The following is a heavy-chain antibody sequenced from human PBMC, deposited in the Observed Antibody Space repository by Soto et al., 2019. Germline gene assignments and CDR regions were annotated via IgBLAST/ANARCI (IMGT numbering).Heavy chain of an antibody. CDR3: AKDLRSSGWYIRVYFDY. CDR2: ISDSGGST. Sequence: GGSLRLSCAASGFTFSSCAMTWVRQPPGMGLQWVSAISDSGGSTYYADSVRGRFTISRDNSKNTLYLQMNSLRAEDTAVYYCAKDLRSSGWYIRVYFDYWGQGTLVTVSS. D-gene: IGHD6-19*01. V-gene: IGHV3-23*01. CDR1: GFTFSSCA. J-gene: IGHJ4*02.